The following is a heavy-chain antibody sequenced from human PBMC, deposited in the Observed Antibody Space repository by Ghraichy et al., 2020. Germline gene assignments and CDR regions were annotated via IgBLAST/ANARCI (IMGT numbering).Heavy chain of an antibody. CDR1: GFTFSSYS. Sequence: GGSLRLSCAASGFTFSSYSMNWVRQAPGKGLEWVSYISSSSSTIYYADSVKGRFTISRDNAKNSLYLQMNSLRDEDTAVYYCARSFRGGNHRGAFDIWGQGTMVTVSS. CDR3: ARSFRGGNHRGAFDI. J-gene: IGHJ3*02. D-gene: IGHD2-15*01. V-gene: IGHV3-48*02. CDR2: ISSSSSTI.